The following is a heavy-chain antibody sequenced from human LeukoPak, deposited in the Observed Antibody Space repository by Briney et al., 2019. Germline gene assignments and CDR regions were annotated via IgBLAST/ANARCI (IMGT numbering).Heavy chain of an antibody. V-gene: IGHV4-59*08. CDR3: ARHPQYPGAYGFTGFDY. D-gene: IGHD3/OR15-3a*01. Sequence: SGTLSLTCTVSGGSISSYYWSWIRQPPGKGLEWIGCIYYSGSTNYNPSLKSRVTISVDTSKNQFSLKLSSVTAADTAVYYCARHPQYPGAYGFTGFDYWGQGTLVTVSS. J-gene: IGHJ4*02. CDR1: GGSISSYY. CDR2: IYYSGST.